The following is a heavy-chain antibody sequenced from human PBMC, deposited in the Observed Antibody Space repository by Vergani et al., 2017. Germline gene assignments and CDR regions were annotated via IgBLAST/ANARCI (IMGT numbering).Heavy chain of an antibody. V-gene: IGHV1-46*01. CDR3: AREVGSEGFDY. Sequence: QVQVVQSGAEVKKSGASVKVSCKTSGYTFSNYYMHWVRQAPGQGLEWMGIINPSGGHTNYAQKFQGRVTMTRDTSTSTVYMELSSLRSEDTAIYYCAREVGSEGFDYWGQGTLVTVSS. CDR1: GYTFSNYY. J-gene: IGHJ4*02. D-gene: IGHD1-26*01. CDR2: INPSGGHT.